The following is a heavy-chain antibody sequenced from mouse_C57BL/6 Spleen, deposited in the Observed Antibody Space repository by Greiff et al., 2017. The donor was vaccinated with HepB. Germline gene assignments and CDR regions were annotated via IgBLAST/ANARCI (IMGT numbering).Heavy chain of an antibody. CDR1: GFTFSSYA. CDR3: ARDGGYINPYYAMDY. Sequence: EVKLVESGGGLVKPGGSLKLSCAASGFTFSSYAMSWVRQTPEKRLEWVATISDGGSYTYYPDNVKGRFTISRDNAKNNLYLQMSHLKSEDTAMYYCARDGGYINPYYAMDYWGQGTSVTVSS. J-gene: IGHJ4*01. V-gene: IGHV5-4*01. D-gene: IGHD1-1*01. CDR2: ISDGGSYT.